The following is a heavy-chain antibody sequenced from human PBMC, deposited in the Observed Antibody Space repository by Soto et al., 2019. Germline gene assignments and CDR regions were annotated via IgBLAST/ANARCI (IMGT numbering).Heavy chain of an antibody. CDR2: ILGNGGDT. V-gene: IGHV3-23*01. Sequence: PGGSLRLSCVSSVCIFRDYAMSCVRHAPGKWLEWVAAILGNGGDTGYADSVKGRFTISRDNSQNTLYLRLNSLRDEDTAVYYCPRPSMLASGTYWGQGTLVIVSS. CDR1: VCIFRDYA. D-gene: IGHD6-13*01. J-gene: IGHJ4*02. CDR3: PRPSMLASGTY.